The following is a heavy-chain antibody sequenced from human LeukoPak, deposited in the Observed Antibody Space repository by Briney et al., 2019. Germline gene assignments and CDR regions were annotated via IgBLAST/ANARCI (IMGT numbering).Heavy chain of an antibody. Sequence: GGSLRLSCSASGFTFSSYAMHWVRQAPGKGLEWVSAIGGTTVSTYYADSVKGRFTISRDNAKNSLFLQMNSLRAEDTAVYYCARGGPGRWPAYYFDYWGQGTLVTVSS. CDR2: IGGTTVST. D-gene: IGHD2-15*01. J-gene: IGHJ4*02. CDR3: ARGGPGRWPAYYFDY. V-gene: IGHV3-21*04. CDR1: GFTFSSYA.